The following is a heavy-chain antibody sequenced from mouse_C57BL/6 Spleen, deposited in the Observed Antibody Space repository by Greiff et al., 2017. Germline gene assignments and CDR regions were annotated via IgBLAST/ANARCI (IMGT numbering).Heavy chain of an antibody. CDR3: ARGRAIYYGNYYFDY. J-gene: IGHJ2*01. CDR2: ISSGSSTI. D-gene: IGHD2-1*01. Sequence: EVQGVESGGGLVKPGGSLKLSCAASGFTFSDYGMHWVRQAPEKGLEWVAYISSGSSTIYYADTVKGRFTISRDNAKNTLFLQMTSLRSEDTAMYYCARGRAIYYGNYYFDYWGQGTTLTVSS. V-gene: IGHV5-17*01. CDR1: GFTFSDYG.